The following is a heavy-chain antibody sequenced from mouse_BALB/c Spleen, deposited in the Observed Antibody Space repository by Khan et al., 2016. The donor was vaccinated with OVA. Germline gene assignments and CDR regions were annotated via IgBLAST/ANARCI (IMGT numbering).Heavy chain of an antibody. D-gene: IGHD1-1*02. CDR3: ESHYGHYLDY. Sequence: QVQLKQSGAELARPGASVKLSCKASGYTFTRYWMLWVKQRPGQGLEWIGAIYPGDGDTRYTQKFKGKATLTADKSSSTAYMQLSSLASDDSAVYYGESHYGHYLDYWGQGTTLTVSS. J-gene: IGHJ2*01. CDR1: GYTFTRYW. CDR2: IYPGDGDT. V-gene: IGHV1-87*01.